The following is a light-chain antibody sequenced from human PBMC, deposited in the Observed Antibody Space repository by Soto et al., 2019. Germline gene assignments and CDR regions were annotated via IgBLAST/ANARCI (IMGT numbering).Light chain of an antibody. Sequence: QSVLTQPASVSGSPGQSITISCTGSNSDIGAYNYVSWYQQHPGKAPKLIIHGVTNRPSGVSHRFAGSKSDYTASLTISGLPAEDEGDSYCSSYTTAYFYVFGTGTKVTVL. J-gene: IGLJ1*01. CDR1: NSDIGAYNY. V-gene: IGLV2-14*01. CDR2: GVT. CDR3: SSYTTAYFYV.